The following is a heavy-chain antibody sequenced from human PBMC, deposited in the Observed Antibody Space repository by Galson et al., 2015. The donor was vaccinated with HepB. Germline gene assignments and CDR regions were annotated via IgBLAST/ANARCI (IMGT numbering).Heavy chain of an antibody. Sequence: SLRLSCAASGFTFSSYAMHWVRQAPGKGLEWVAVISYDGSNKYYADSVKGRFTISRDNSKNTLYLQMNSLRAEDTAVYYCARAVEMAVAGRAYFDYWGQGTLVTVSS. CDR1: GFTFSSYA. CDR3: ARAVEMAVAGRAYFDY. D-gene: IGHD6-19*01. J-gene: IGHJ4*02. V-gene: IGHV3-30-3*01. CDR2: ISYDGSNK.